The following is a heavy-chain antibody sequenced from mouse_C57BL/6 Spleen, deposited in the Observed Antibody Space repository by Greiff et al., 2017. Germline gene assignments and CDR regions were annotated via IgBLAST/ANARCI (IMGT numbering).Heavy chain of an antibody. J-gene: IGHJ1*03. CDR1: GYTFTSYW. D-gene: IGHD2-3*01. CDR2: INPSNGGT. CDR3: ARHASDGYYWYFDV. Sequence: QVQLQQPGTELVKPGASVKLSCKASGYTFTSYWMHWVKQRPGQGLEWIGNINPSNGGTNYNEKFKSKATLTVDKSCSTAYIQLSSLTSKDSAVYYCARHASDGYYWYFDVWGTGTTVTVSS. V-gene: IGHV1-53*01.